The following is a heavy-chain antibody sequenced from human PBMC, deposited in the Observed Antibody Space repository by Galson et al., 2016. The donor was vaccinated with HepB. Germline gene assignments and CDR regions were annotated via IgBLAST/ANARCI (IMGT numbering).Heavy chain of an antibody. Sequence: SVKVSCKASGYTFTSYAMNWVRQATGQGLEWMGWSNTNTGNPTYAQGFTGRFFLSLDTSVTTAYLQINSLKAEDTAVYYCARDGVLTTPRANWFDPWGQGTLVTVSS. CDR1: GYTFTSYA. D-gene: IGHD2-15*01. CDR3: ARDGVLTTPRANWFDP. J-gene: IGHJ5*02. V-gene: IGHV7-4-1*02. CDR2: SNTNTGNP.